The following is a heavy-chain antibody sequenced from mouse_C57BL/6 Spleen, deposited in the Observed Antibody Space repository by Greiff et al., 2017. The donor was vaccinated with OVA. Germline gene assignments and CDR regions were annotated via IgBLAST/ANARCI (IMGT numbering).Heavy chain of an antibody. Sequence: EVKLVESGGGLVKPGGSLKLSCAASGFTFSDYGMHWVRQAPEKGLEWVAYISSGSSTIYYADTVKGRFTISRDNAKNTLFLQMTSLRSEDTAMYYCARGVTTVVAYYYAMDYWGQGTSVTVSS. CDR2: ISSGSSTI. CDR1: GFTFSDYG. J-gene: IGHJ4*01. CDR3: ARGVTTVVAYYYAMDY. V-gene: IGHV5-17*01. D-gene: IGHD1-1*01.